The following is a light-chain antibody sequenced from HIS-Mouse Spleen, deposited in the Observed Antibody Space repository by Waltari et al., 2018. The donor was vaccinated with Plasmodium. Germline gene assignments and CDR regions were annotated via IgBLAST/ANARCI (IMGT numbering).Light chain of an antibody. Sequence: SYELTQPPSVSVSPGQTARITCPGDALPKKYAYWYQQMSGQAPVLVIYEDSKRPSGIPERFSGSSSGTMATLTISGAQVEDEADYYCYSTDSSGNHRVFGGGTKLTVL. CDR3: YSTDSSGNHRV. J-gene: IGLJ3*02. CDR1: ALPKKY. CDR2: EDS. V-gene: IGLV3-10*01.